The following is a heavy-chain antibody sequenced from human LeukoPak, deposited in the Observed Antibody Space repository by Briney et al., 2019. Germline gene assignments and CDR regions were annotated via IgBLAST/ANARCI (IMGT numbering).Heavy chain of an antibody. Sequence: GGSLRLSCAASGFTFSNYAMSWVRQAPGKGLEWVSAISGSGGSTYYADSVKGRFTISRDNSKNTLYLQMNSLGAEDTAVYYCAKGRTGTTDYWGQGTLVTVSS. CDR1: GFTFSNYA. J-gene: IGHJ4*02. D-gene: IGHD1-7*01. CDR2: ISGSGGST. V-gene: IGHV3-23*01. CDR3: AKGRTGTTDY.